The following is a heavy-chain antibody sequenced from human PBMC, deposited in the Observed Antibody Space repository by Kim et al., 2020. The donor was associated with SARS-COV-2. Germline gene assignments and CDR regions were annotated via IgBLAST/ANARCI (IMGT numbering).Heavy chain of an antibody. J-gene: IGHJ5*01. D-gene: IGHD5-12*01. CDR2: ISGSGGST. Sequence: GGSLRLSCAASGFTFSSYAMSWVRQAPGKGLEWVSAISGSGGSTYYADAVKGRFTISRDNSKNTLYLQMNSLRAEDTDVYYCSRLPTKLATVIWFDPWGQGTLVTVSS. CDR3: SRLPTKLATVIWFDP. V-gene: IGHV3-23*01. CDR1: GFTFSSYA.